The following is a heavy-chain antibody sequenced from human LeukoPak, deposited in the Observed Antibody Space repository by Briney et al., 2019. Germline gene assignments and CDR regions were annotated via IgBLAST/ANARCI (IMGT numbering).Heavy chain of an antibody. Sequence: GRSLRLSCAASGFTFSSYAMHWVRQAPGKGLEWVAVISSDGNNKYYADSVKGRFTISRDNSKNTLYLQMNSLRAEDTAVYYCARVPGSGYYDYWGQGTLVTVSS. V-gene: IGHV3-30-3*01. CDR1: GFTFSSYA. D-gene: IGHD3-22*01. CDR2: ISSDGNNK. J-gene: IGHJ4*02. CDR3: ARVPGSGYYDY.